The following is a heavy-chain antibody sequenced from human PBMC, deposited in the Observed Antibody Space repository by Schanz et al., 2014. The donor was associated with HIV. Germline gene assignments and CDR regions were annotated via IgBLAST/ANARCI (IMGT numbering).Heavy chain of an antibody. CDR1: GFNFNSYG. Sequence: EQLVASGGGVVQPGRSLRLSCVASGFNFNSYGMHWVRQAPGKGLEWVARSRVKSDSYATEYAASVTGRFTISRDDSKNSVYLQMNSLNIEDTAVYYCRGYRFYYGVDFWGQGTTVTVS. CDR3: RGYRFYYGVDF. J-gene: IGHJ6*02. D-gene: IGHD5-18*01. CDR2: SRVKSDSYAT. V-gene: IGHV3-72*01.